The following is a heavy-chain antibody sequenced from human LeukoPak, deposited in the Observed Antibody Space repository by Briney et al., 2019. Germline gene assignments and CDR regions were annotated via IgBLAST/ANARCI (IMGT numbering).Heavy chain of an antibody. J-gene: IGHJ5*02. V-gene: IGHV1-2*02. CDR1: GYTFTGYY. Sequence: ASVNVSCKASGYTFTGYYMYWVRQAPGQGLEWMGWINPNSGGTYYAQKFQSRVTMNRDTSISTGYMELSRLRSDDTAVYYCARTEYSSSSGGFDPWGQGTLVTVSS. CDR3: ARTEYSSSSGGFDP. CDR2: INPNSGGT. D-gene: IGHD6-6*01.